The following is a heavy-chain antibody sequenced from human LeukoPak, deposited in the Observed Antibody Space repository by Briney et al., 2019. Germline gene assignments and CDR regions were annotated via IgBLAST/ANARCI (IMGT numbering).Heavy chain of an antibody. CDR1: GYTFTGYY. V-gene: IGHV1-2*02. J-gene: IGHJ4*02. CDR2: INPNSGGT. Sequence: ASVKVSCKAFGYTFTGYYMHWVRQAPGQGLERMGWINPNSGGTNYAQKFQGRVTMTRDTSISTAYMELSRLRSDDTAVYYCARDLSVEMATITDYWGQGTLVTVSS. D-gene: IGHD5-24*01. CDR3: ARDLSVEMATITDY.